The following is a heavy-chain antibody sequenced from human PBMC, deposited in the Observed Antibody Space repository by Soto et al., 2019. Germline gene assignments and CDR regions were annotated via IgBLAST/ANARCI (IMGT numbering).Heavy chain of an antibody. CDR1: GYTFTSYA. J-gene: IGHJ6*02. D-gene: IGHD3-10*01. V-gene: IGHV1-3*01. Sequence: GASVKVSCKASGYTFTSYAMHWVRQAPGQRLEWMGWINAGNGNAKYSQKFQGRVTITRDTSASTAYMELSSLRSEDTAVYYCARASDYYGSGSLSASPVGPYYYGMDVWGQGTTVTVSS. CDR2: INAGNGNA. CDR3: ARASDYYGSGSLSASPVGPYYYGMDV.